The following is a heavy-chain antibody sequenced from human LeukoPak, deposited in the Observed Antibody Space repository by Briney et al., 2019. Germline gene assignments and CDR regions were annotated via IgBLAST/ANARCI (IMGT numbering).Heavy chain of an antibody. CDR1: GYRFTSYW. CDR3: ARPEEHGDYVHDAFDI. D-gene: IGHD4-17*01. J-gene: IGHJ3*02. CDR2: IYPGDSDT. Sequence: GESLKISCKASGYRFTSYWIGWVRQMPGKGLEWMGIIYPGDSDTRYSPSFQGQVSISADKSISTAYLQWSSLKASDTAMYYCARPEEHGDYVHDAFDIWGQGTMVTVSS. V-gene: IGHV5-51*01.